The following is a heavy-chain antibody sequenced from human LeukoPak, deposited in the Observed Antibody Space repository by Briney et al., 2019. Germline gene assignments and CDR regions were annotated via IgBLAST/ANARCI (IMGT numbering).Heavy chain of an antibody. CDR1: GYTFTGYY. CDR2: INPNSGGT. CDR3: ARDKYYDFWSGYSPRWFDP. Sequence: ASVKVSCKASGYTFTGYYMHWVRQAPGQGLEWMGWINPNSGGTNYAQKFQGRVTMTRDTSIGTAYMELSRLRSDDTAVYYCARDKYYDFWSGYSPRWFDPWGQGTLVTVSS. D-gene: IGHD3-3*01. V-gene: IGHV1-2*02. J-gene: IGHJ5*02.